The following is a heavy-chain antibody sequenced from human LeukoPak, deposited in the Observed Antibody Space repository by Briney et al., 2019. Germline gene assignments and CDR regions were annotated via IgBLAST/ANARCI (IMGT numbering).Heavy chain of an antibody. J-gene: IGHJ6*02. Sequence: ASVKVSCKASGYTFTGYYMHWVRQAPGQGLEWMGWINPNSGGTNYAQKFQGRVTMTRDTSISTAYMELSSLRSDDTAVYYCARDGDGYGYYYYGMDVWGQGTTVTVSS. CDR1: GYTFTGYY. CDR2: INPNSGGT. D-gene: IGHD5-18*01. V-gene: IGHV1-2*02. CDR3: ARDGDGYGYYYYGMDV.